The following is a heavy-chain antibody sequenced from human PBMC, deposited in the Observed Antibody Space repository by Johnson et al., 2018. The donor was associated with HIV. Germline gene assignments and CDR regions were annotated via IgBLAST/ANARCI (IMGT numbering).Heavy chain of an antibody. D-gene: IGHD6-19*01. CDR3: AKGTGSGWSGSLDAFDI. CDR1: GFTFDDYA. Sequence: VQLVESGGGLVKPGGSLRLSCAASGFTFDDYAMHWVRQAPGKGLEWVSLISWDGGSTYYADSVKGRFTISRDNSKNSLYLQMNSLRAEDTALYYCAKGTGSGWSGSLDAFDIWGQGTMVTVSS. V-gene: IGHV3-43D*03. J-gene: IGHJ3*02. CDR2: ISWDGGST.